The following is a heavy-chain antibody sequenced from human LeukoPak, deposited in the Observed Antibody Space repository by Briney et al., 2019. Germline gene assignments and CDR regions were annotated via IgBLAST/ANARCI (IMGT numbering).Heavy chain of an antibody. D-gene: IGHD6-19*01. CDR1: GYTFTSYD. V-gene: IGHV1-8*01. Sequence: ASVKVSCKASGYTFTSYDINWVRQATGQGPEWMGWMNPSGGHTNYAQSLQGRGTMTRNTSTTTAYMDLSSLRSEDTAVYYCTRRSVAGTFDYWGQGTLVTVSS. CDR3: TRRSVAGTFDY. CDR2: MNPSGGHT. J-gene: IGHJ4*02.